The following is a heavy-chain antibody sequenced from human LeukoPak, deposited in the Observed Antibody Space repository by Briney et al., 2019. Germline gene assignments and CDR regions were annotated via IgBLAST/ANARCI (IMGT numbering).Heavy chain of an antibody. CDR1: GYTFTGYY. V-gene: IGHV1-2*02. J-gene: IGHJ6*03. D-gene: IGHD1-26*01. CDR3: ARDREWELLLGGYYYYYMDV. Sequence: ASVKVSCKASGYTFTGYYMHWVRQAPGQGLEWMGWINPNSGGTNYAQKFQGRVTMTRDTSISTAYMELSRLRSDDTAVYYCARDREWELLLGGYYYYYMDVWGKGTTVTVSS. CDR2: INPNSGGT.